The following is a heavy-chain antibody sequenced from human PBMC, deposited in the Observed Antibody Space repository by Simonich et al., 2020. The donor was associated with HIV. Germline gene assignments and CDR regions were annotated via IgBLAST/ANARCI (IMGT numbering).Heavy chain of an antibody. CDR2: IYYGGNT. Sequence: QVQLHESGPGLVKPSETLSLTCTVSNGSISNYYWSWIRQPPGKGLEWIGYIYYGGNTNSTSSLQSRVTMSLDTSKTQFSLKLSSVTAADTAVYYCARGYSTSWYWFDPWGQGTLVTVSS. V-gene: IGHV4-59*12. CDR3: ARGYSTSWYWFDP. D-gene: IGHD6-13*01. CDR1: NGSISNYY. J-gene: IGHJ5*02.